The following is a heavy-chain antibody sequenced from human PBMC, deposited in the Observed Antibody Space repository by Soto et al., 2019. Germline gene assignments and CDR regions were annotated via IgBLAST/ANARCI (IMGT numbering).Heavy chain of an antibody. Sequence: ASVKVSCKVSGYTLTELSMHWVRQAPGKGLEWMGGFDPEDGETIYAQKFQGRVTMTRNTSISTAYMELSSLRSEDTAVYYCARRPAGIWSGYYQPYYYYYMDVWGKGTTVTVSS. CDR3: ARRPAGIWSGYYQPYYYYYMDV. J-gene: IGHJ6*03. D-gene: IGHD3-3*01. CDR1: GYTLTELS. V-gene: IGHV1-24*01. CDR2: FDPEDGET.